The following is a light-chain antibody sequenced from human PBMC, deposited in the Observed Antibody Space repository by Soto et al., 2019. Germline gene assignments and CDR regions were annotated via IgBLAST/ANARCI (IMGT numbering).Light chain of an antibody. J-gene: IGKJ4*01. Sequence: EIVLTQSPGTLSLSPGERATLSCRASQSVSSSYLAWYQQKPGQAPRLLIYDASNRATGVPSRFSGGGSGTDFTLTISRLEPEDFAVYYCQQYGSSLRTFGGGTKVDI. CDR2: DAS. CDR1: QSVSSSY. V-gene: IGKV3-20*01. CDR3: QQYGSSLRT.